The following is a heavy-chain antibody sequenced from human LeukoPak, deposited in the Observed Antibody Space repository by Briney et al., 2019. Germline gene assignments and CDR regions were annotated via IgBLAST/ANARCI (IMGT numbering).Heavy chain of an antibody. Sequence: PGGSLRLSCAASGFTFSTYWMSWARQAPGKGLEWVANIKQDGSEKYYVDSVKGRFTISRDNAKNSPYLQMNSLRAEDTAVYYCARDRRLDYYYYMDVWGKGTTVTVSS. CDR3: ARDRRLDYYYYMDV. J-gene: IGHJ6*03. CDR2: IKQDGSEK. CDR1: GFTFSTYW. V-gene: IGHV3-7*01.